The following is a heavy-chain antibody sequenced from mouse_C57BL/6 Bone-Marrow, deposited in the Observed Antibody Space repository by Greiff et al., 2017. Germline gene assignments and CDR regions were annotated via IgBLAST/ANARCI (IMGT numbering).Heavy chain of an antibody. CDR2: IDPSDSYT. J-gene: IGHJ2*01. Sequence: VQLQQPGAELVMPGASVKLSCKASGYTFTSYWMHWVKQRPGQGLEWIGEIDPSDSYTNYNQKFKGKSTLTVDKSSSTAYMQLSSLTSEDSAVYYCARSYYLYFDYWGQGTTLTVSS. CDR1: GYTFTSYW. CDR3: ARSYYLYFDY. D-gene: IGHD2-10*01. V-gene: IGHV1-69*01.